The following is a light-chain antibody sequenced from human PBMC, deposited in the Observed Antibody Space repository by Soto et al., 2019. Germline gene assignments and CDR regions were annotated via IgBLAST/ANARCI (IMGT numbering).Light chain of an antibody. CDR2: AAS. Sequence: DIQMTQSPSSLSASVGDRVTITCRASQSISNYFNWYQQKPGKAPKVLIYAASNLQSGVPSRFSGSGSGTDFTLTISSLQPEDFATYYCQQSYSTPITFGQGTRLEIE. CDR3: QQSYSTPIT. CDR1: QSISNY. J-gene: IGKJ5*01. V-gene: IGKV1-39*01.